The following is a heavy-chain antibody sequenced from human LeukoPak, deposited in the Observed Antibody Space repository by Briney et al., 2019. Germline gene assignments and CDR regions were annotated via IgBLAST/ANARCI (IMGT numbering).Heavy chain of an antibody. CDR1: GFTFDDYT. V-gene: IGHV3-43*01. J-gene: IGHJ5*02. D-gene: IGHD3-22*01. CDR3: ATDFYDST. CDR2: ISWDGGST. Sequence: GGSLRLSCAASGFTFDDYTMHWVRQAPGKGLEWVSLISWDGGSTYYADSVKGRFTISRDNSKNSLYLQMNSLRTEDTALYYCATDFYDSTWGQGTLVTVSS.